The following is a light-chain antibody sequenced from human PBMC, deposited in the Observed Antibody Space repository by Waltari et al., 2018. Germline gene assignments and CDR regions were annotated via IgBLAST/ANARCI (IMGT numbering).Light chain of an antibody. CDR3: KQRSNWPGT. CDR2: AAS. V-gene: IGKV3-11*01. CDR1: QSVRNY. J-gene: IGKJ1*01. Sequence: DIVLTQSPATLSLSPGERATLSCRASQSVRNYLAWYQQRPGQAPRLLIYAASNRATGIPARFSGSGSETDFTITISSLEPEDFAVYYCKQRSNWPGTFGQGTKVEIK.